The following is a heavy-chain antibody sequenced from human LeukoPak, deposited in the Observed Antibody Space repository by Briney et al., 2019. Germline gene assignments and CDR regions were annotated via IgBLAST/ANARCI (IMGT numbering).Heavy chain of an antibody. Sequence: PGGSLRLSCAASGFTFSSYSMNWVRQAPGKGLEWVSSISNSSSYIYYADSVKGRFTISRGNAKNSLYLQMNSLRAEDTAVYYCARGGAYISAVAGTLDYWGQGTLVTVSS. CDR3: ARGGAYISAVAGTLDY. CDR1: GFTFSSYS. V-gene: IGHV3-21*01. J-gene: IGHJ4*02. CDR2: ISNSSSYI. D-gene: IGHD6-19*01.